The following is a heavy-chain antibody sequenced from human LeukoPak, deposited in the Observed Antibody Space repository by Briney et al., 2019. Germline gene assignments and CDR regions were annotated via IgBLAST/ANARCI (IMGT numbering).Heavy chain of an antibody. CDR1: GYTFTSYG. Sequence: ASVKVSCKASGYTFTSYGISRVRQAPGQGLEWMGWISAYNGNTNYAQKLQGRVTMTTDTSTSTAYMELRSLRSDDTAVYYCARDEDVVVPAAITNWFDPWGQGTLVTVSS. J-gene: IGHJ5*02. V-gene: IGHV1-18*01. D-gene: IGHD2-2*02. CDR2: ISAYNGNT. CDR3: ARDEDVVVPAAITNWFDP.